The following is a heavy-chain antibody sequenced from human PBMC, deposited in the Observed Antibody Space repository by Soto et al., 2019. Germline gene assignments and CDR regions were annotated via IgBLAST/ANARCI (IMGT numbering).Heavy chain of an antibody. CDR3: ASTYNWNDVGGFDY. D-gene: IGHD1-20*01. CDR1: GGSISRYY. Sequence: SETLSLTCTVSGGSISRYYWSWIRQPPGKGLEWIVYIYYSGSTNSNPSLKSRVTISVDTSKNQLSLKLSSVTAADTAVYYCASTYNWNDVGGFDYWGQGTLVTVSS. V-gene: IGHV4-59*01. CDR2: IYYSGST. J-gene: IGHJ4*02.